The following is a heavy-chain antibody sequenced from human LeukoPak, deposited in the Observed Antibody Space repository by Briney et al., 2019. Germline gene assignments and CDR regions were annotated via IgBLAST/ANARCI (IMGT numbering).Heavy chain of an antibody. CDR3: ARGLSRLIRFPSYY. V-gene: IGHV4-39*07. J-gene: IGHJ4*02. Sequence: PSETLSLTCTVSGGSISSSSYYWGWIRQPPGKGLEWIGSIYYSGSTYYNPSLKSRVTISVDTSKNQFSLKLSSVTAADTVMFYCARGLSRLIRFPSYYWGQGTLVTVSS. CDR2: IYYSGST. D-gene: IGHD3-3*01. CDR1: GGSISSSSYY.